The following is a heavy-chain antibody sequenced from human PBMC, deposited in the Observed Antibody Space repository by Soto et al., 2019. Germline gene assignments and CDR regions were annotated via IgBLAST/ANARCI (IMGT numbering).Heavy chain of an antibody. CDR3: AKSRSFVGGGYYFDY. Sequence: EVQLVESGGGLVQPGRSLRLSCAASGFTFDDYAMHWVRQAPGKGLEWVSGISWNSGSIGYADSVKGRFTISRDNAKNSLYLQMNSLRAEDTALYYCAKSRSFVGGGYYFDYWGQGTLVTVSS. CDR1: GFTFDDYA. V-gene: IGHV3-9*01. J-gene: IGHJ4*02. D-gene: IGHD3-10*01. CDR2: ISWNSGSI.